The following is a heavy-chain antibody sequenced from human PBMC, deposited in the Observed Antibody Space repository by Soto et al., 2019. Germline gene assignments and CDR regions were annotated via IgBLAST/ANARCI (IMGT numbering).Heavy chain of an antibody. CDR2: INHSGST. J-gene: IGHJ5*02. D-gene: IGHD3-3*01. Sequence: PSETLSLTCAVYGGSFSGYYWSWIRQPPGKGLEWIGEINHSGSTNYNPSLKSRVTISVDTSKNQFSLKLGSVTAADTAVYYCARVNIITIFGVSNWFDPWGQGTLVTVSS. V-gene: IGHV4-34*01. CDR1: GGSFSGYY. CDR3: ARVNIITIFGVSNWFDP.